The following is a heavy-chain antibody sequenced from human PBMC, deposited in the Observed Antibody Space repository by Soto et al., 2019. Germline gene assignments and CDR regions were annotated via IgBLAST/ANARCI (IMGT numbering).Heavy chain of an antibody. Sequence: ASVKVSCKASGYTFTYYHVHWVRQAPGQGLEWMGWMNPNSGYADYAQNFQGRVTMSRDTSIKTAYMELSHLKSEDTAVYYCARRGASAPLDQWGQGTLVTVSS. J-gene: IGHJ4*02. CDR2: MNPNSGYA. V-gene: IGHV1-8*02. CDR1: GYTFTYYH. CDR3: ARRGASAPLDQ.